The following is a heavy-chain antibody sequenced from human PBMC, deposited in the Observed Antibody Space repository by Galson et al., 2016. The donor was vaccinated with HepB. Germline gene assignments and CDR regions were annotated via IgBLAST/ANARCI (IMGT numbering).Heavy chain of an antibody. CDR2: IDSDGITT. CDR3: ARAAGGDGSRVSFG. V-gene: IGHV3-74*01. CDR1: GFTFSSYW. Sequence: SLRLSCAASGFTFSSYWMHWVRQAPGKGLVWVSRIDSDGITTTYAESVKGRFTISRDNAKNTLYLQMNSLRAEDTAVYYCARAAGGDGSRVSFGRGQGTLVTVSS. J-gene: IGHJ4*02. D-gene: IGHD5-24*01.